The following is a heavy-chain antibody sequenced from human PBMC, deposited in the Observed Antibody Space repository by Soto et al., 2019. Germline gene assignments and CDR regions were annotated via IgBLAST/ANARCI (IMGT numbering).Heavy chain of an antibody. D-gene: IGHD1-26*01. CDR3: ARHLGPTGPNY. Sequence: QLQLQESGPGLVKPSETLSLTCSVAGDSVNNSDYHWGWVRQPPGKGLEWIASIYYRGAAYYSPSLRSRVSISVDTSKNQFSLKLTSVTAADTAVYYCARHLGPTGPNYWGQGTLVTVSS. J-gene: IGHJ4*02. CDR2: IYYRGAA. V-gene: IGHV4-39*01. CDR1: GDSVNNSDYH.